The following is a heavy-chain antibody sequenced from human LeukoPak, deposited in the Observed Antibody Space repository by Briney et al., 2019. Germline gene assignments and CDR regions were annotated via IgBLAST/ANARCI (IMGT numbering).Heavy chain of an antibody. CDR2: IRSKAYGGTT. CDR3: TRAFSYYYDSSDAFDI. J-gene: IGHJ3*02. V-gene: IGHV3-49*03. CDR1: GFTFGDYA. D-gene: IGHD3-22*01. Sequence: PGGSLRLSCTASGFTFGDYAMGWFRQAPGKGLEWVGFIRSKAYGGTTEYAASVKGRFTISRGDSKSIAYLQMNSLKTEDTAVYYCTRAFSYYYDSSDAFDIWGQGTMVTVSS.